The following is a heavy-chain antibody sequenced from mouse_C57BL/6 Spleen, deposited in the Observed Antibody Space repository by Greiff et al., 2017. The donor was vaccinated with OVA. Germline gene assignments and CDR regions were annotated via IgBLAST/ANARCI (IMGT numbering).Heavy chain of an antibody. CDR3: AREEEFPYAMDY. Sequence: QVQLQQSGAELVRPGASVKLSCKASGYTFTDYYINWVKQRPGQGLEWIARIYPGSGNTYYNEKFKGKATLTAEKSSSTAYMQLSSLTSEDSAVYFCAREEEFPYAMDYWGQGTSVTVSS. CDR2: IYPGSGNT. J-gene: IGHJ4*01. V-gene: IGHV1-76*01. CDR1: GYTFTDYY.